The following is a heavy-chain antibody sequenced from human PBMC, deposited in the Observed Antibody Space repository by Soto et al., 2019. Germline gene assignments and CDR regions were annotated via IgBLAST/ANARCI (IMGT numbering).Heavy chain of an antibody. J-gene: IGHJ4*02. CDR1: GASITNGGYY. Sequence: QVQLQESGPGLVKSSQTLSVTCSVSGASITNGGYYWSWIRRHPGKGLEFLGYIYNTGGTTYNPSLKSRITISLDRSENQFSLSLKSVTAADTAIYYCARVNYSASYGYRDGPYYFDYWGQGALVTVSS. CDR3: ARVNYSASYGYRDGPYYFDY. V-gene: IGHV4-31*03. CDR2: IYNTGGT. D-gene: IGHD3-16*01.